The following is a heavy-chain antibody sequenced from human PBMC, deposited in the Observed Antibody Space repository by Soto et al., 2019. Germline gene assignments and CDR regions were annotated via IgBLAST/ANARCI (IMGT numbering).Heavy chain of an antibody. D-gene: IGHD6-13*01. CDR2: IYYSGST. CDR1: GGSISSSSYY. Sequence: QLQLQESGPGLVKPSETLSLTCTVSGGSISSSSYYWGWIRQPPGKGLEWIGSIYYSGSTYYNPSLKRRVTISVDTSKNQFSLHLSSVTAADTAVYYCARTDHRAAANWGQGTLVTVSS. V-gene: IGHV4-39*01. J-gene: IGHJ4*02. CDR3: ARTDHRAAAN.